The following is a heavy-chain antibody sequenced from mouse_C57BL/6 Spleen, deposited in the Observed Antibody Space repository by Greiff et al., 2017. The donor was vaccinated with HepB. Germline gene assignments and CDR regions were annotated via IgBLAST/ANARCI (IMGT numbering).Heavy chain of an antibody. CDR2: INPYNGDT. J-gene: IGHJ2*01. V-gene: IGHV1-20*01. CDR1: GYSFTGYF. Sequence: VHVKQSGPELVKPGDSVKISCKASGYSFTGYFMNWVMQSHGKSLEWIGRINPYNGDTFYNQKFKGKATLTVDKSSSTAHMELRSLTSEDSAVYYCARLGDGYFDYWGQGTTLTVSS. CDR3: ARLGDGYFDY. D-gene: IGHD2-3*01.